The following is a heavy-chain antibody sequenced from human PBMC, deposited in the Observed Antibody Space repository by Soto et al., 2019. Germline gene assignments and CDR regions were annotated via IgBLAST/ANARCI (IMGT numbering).Heavy chain of an antibody. Sequence: QVQLVQSGAEVKKPGASVKVSCKASGYTFSSYDINWVRQATGQGLEWMGWMNPNSGDTNYPQKFQGRVTMTRTTSIATAYIELGTLRSEDTAVYYCARGLKFTTPLVRVVNPYYYYDMVVWCEGTTVTVSS. J-gene: IGHJ6*03. CDR2: MNPNSGDT. D-gene: IGHD3-10*01. CDR3: ARGLKFTTPLVRVVNPYYYYDMVV. V-gene: IGHV1-8*01. CDR1: GYTFSSYD.